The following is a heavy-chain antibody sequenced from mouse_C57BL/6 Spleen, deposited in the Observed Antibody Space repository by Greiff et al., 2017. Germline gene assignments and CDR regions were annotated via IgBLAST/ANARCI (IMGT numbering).Heavy chain of an antibody. D-gene: IGHD1-1*01. CDR2: INPNNGGT. CDR1: GYTFTDYY. V-gene: IGHV1-26*01. Sequence: EVQLQQSGPELVKPGASVKISCKASGYTFTDYYMNWVKQSHGKSLEWIGDINPNNGGTSYNQKFKGKATLTVDKSSSTAYMELRSLTSEDSAVYYCAREPYYGSSYWGQGTTLTVSS. J-gene: IGHJ2*01. CDR3: AREPYYGSSY.